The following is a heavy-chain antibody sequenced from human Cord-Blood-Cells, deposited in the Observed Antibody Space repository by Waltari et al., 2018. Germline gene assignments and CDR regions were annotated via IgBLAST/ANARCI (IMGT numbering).Heavy chain of an antibody. Sequence: QVQLVQSGAAVKKPGASVKVSCKASGYTFTGYYMHWVRPAPGQGLEWMGRINPNSGGTNYAQKFQCWVTMTRDTSISTAYTELSRLRSDDTAVYYCAMTYCGGDCYSVDYWGQGTLVTVSS. CDR1: GYTFTGYY. D-gene: IGHD2-21*01. CDR3: AMTYCGGDCYSVDY. CDR2: INPNSGGT. J-gene: IGHJ4*02. V-gene: IGHV1-2*04.